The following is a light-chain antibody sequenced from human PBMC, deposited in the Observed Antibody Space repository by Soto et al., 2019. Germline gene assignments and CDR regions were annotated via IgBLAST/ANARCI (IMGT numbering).Light chain of an antibody. CDR1: QDITNY. J-gene: IGKJ5*01. Sequence: DIQMTQSPSSLSASVGDRVTITCQASQDITNYLNWYQQKPGKAPNLLIYGASNLETGVPSRFSGSGSGTDFTFTIRSLKAEDIGTYFCQQYDSLFTFGQGTRLEIK. CDR2: GAS. CDR3: QQYDSLFT. V-gene: IGKV1-33*01.